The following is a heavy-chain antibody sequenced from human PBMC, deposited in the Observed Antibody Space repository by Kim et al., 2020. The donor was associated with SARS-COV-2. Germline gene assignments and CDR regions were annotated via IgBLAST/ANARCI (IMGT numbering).Heavy chain of an antibody. CDR1: GYTLTGYY. J-gene: IGHJ4*02. Sequence: ASVKVSCKASGYTLTGYYMHWVRQAPGQGLEWMGWINPKSGGTKYAREFQGRVTMSTDMSINTAYMEVRRLGFDDTAVYYCARGTPDILTGYYLDFDYWGQGTLVTVSS. D-gene: IGHD3-9*01. V-gene: IGHV1-2*02. CDR2: INPKSGGT. CDR3: ARGTPDILTGYYLDFDY.